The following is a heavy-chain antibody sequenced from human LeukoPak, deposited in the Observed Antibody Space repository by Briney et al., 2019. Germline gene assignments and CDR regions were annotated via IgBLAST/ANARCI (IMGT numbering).Heavy chain of an antibody. J-gene: IGHJ5*02. CDR2: IYCSGST. CDR1: GGSISSGGNY. V-gene: IGHV4-31*03. Sequence: SQTLSLTCTVSGGSISSGGNYWSWIRQHPGKGLEWIGYIYCSGSTYYNPSLKSRVTISLDTSKNQFSLKLTSVTAADTAVYYCARDRWFDPWGQGTLVTVSS. CDR3: ARDRWFDP.